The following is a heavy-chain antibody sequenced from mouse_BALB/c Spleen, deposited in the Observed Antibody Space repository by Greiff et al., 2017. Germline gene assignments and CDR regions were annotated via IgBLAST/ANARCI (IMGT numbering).Heavy chain of an antibody. CDR1: EFTFSSYA. CDR2: ISSGGST. CDR3: ASYGTLAWFAY. V-gene: IGHV5-6-5*01. Sequence: DVKLVESGGGLVKPGGSLKLSCAASEFTFSSYAMSWVRQTPEKRLEWVASISSGGSTYYPDSVKGRFTISRDNARNILYLQMSSLRSEDTAMYYCASYGTLAWFAYWGQGTLVTVSA. J-gene: IGHJ3*01. D-gene: IGHD2-1*01.